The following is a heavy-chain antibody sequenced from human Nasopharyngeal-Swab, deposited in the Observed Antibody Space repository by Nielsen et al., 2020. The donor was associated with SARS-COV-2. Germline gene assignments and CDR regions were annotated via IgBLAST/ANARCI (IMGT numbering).Heavy chain of an antibody. J-gene: IGHJ2*01. V-gene: IGHV4-59*01. CDR1: GGSISSYY. CDR2: IYYSGST. D-gene: IGHD2-2*01. CDR3: ARVVPAAIGNWYFDL. Sequence: SETLSLTCTVSGGSISSYYWSWIRQPPGKGLEWIGYIYYSGSTNYNPSLKSRVTIPVDTSKSQFSLKLSSVTAADTAVYYCARVVPAAIGNWYFDLWGRGTLVTVSS.